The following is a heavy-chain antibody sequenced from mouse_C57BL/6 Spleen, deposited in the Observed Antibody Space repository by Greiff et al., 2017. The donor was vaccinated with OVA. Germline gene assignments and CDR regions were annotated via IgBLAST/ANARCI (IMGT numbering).Heavy chain of an antibody. CDR3: AGGSSYEAY. J-gene: IGHJ3*01. CDR1: GYAFSSSW. D-gene: IGHD1-1*01. Sequence: LVKPGASVKISCKASGYAFSSSWMNWVKQRPGKGLEWIGRIYPGDGDTNYNGKFKGKATLTADKSSSTAYMQLSSLTSEDSAVYFCAGGSSYEAYWGQGTLVTVSA. CDR2: IYPGDGDT. V-gene: IGHV1-82*01.